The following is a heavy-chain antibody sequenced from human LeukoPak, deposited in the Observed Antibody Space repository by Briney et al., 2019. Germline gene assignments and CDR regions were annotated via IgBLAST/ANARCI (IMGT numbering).Heavy chain of an antibody. J-gene: IGHJ4*02. V-gene: IGHV3-30-3*01. D-gene: IGHD3-16*01. CDR2: ISKDGSDK. Sequence: GGSLRLSCAASGFTFSDYAMHWVRQAPGKGLEWVAVISKDGSDKYYPGSVRGRFTISRDNSKNTIYLQMDSLRAEDTAIYYCARDYWGTYDYGGQEPLVPVPS. CDR3: ARDYWGTYDY. CDR1: GFTFSDYA.